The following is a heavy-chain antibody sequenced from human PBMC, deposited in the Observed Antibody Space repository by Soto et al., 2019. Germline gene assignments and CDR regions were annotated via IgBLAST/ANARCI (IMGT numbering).Heavy chain of an antibody. Sequence: QVQLVESGGGVVQPGRSLRLSCAASGFTFRNYAMHWVRQAPGKGLECVAVISYDGSNKFYRDYVKGRFTICRDNSKNPLYLQINSLRYEDTAVYYCARGDREDSAVVVGVRPGEYGVDVWGQGTTVTVSS. CDR2: ISYDGSNK. D-gene: IGHD2-15*01. J-gene: IGHJ6*02. CDR3: ARGDREDSAVVVGVRPGEYGVDV. V-gene: IGHV3-30-3*01. CDR1: GFTFRNYA.